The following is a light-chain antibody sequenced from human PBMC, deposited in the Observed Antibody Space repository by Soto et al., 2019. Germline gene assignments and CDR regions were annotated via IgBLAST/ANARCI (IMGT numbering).Light chain of an antibody. J-gene: IGLJ1*01. CDR2: SNN. V-gene: IGLV1-44*01. CDR1: SSNIGSNT. Sequence: QPVLTQPPSASGTPGQRVTISCSGSSSNIGSNTVNWYQQLPGTAPKLLIYSNNQRPSGVPDRFSGSKSGNTASLTISGLQAEDEAEYFCSSYAGRRTLYVFGTGTKLTVL. CDR3: SSYAGRRTLYV.